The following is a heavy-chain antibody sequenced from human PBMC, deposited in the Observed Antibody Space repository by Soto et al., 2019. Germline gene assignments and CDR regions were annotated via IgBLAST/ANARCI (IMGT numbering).Heavy chain of an antibody. CDR3: GRDQSGIGYYVDWFDP. Sequence: GASVKVSCKASGYTFNIHAIHWVRQAPGQRPEWLGWINAGNGNTYYSEKFEGRVTFTRDTAATTVNMELTSLTSEDTAIYYCGRDQSGIGYYVDWFDPWGQGTLVTVSS. CDR1: GYTFNIHA. J-gene: IGHJ5*02. V-gene: IGHV1-3*01. CDR2: INAGNGNT. D-gene: IGHD3-10*02.